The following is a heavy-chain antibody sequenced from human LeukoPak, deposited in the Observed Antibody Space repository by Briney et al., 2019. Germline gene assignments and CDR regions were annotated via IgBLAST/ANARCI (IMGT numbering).Heavy chain of an antibody. V-gene: IGHV4-59*01. CDR3: AASDGYPYIDAFDI. CDR2: IYYTGSA. Sequence: SETLSLTCTVSGDSISNYSWNWIRQPPGMGPEWIGSIYYTGSADYIPSLRSRLTISVDTSKNEFSLKLTSVSAADTAVYYCAASDGYPYIDAFDIWGQGTMVTVSS. J-gene: IGHJ3*02. D-gene: IGHD5-24*01. CDR1: GDSISNYS.